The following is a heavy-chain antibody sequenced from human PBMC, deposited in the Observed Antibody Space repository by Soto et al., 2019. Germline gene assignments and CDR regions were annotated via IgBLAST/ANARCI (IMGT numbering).Heavy chain of an antibody. J-gene: IGHJ5*02. CDR1: GFTFSSYG. CDR2: IKSDGSNK. V-gene: IGHV3-30*18. Sequence: QVKLVESGGGVVQPGRSLRLSCAASGFTFSSYGMHWVRQAPGKGLEWVAVIKSDGSNKYYTDSVKGRFTISRDNSKNTLYLQMNNLRVEDTAVYYCAKPRSSFEWPPFDPWGQGTLVTVSS. D-gene: IGHD3-3*01. CDR3: AKPRSSFEWPPFDP.